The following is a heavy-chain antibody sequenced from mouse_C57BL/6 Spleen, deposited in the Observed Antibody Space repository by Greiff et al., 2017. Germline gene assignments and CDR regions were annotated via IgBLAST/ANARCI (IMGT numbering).Heavy chain of an antibody. CDR3: ARDDGYYVGGAMDY. D-gene: IGHD2-3*01. CDR1: GYTFTSYG. Sequence: QVQLQQPGAELARPGASVKLCCKASGYTFTSYGISWVKQRTGQGLEWIGEIYPRSGNTYYNEKFKGKATLTADKSSSTAYMGLRSLTYEDSAVXFCARDDGYYVGGAMDYWGQGTSVTVSS. V-gene: IGHV1-81*01. J-gene: IGHJ4*01. CDR2: IYPRSGNT.